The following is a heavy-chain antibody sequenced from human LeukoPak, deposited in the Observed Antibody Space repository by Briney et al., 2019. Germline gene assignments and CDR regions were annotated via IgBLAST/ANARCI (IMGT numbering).Heavy chain of an antibody. Sequence: GGSLRLSCAASGFTFSSYEMNWVRQAPGKGLEWVSYISSSGSTIYYADSVKGRFTISRDNSKNTLYLQMNSLRAEDTAVYYCAKVPYDSSGYYYFDYWGQGTLVTVSS. J-gene: IGHJ4*02. CDR1: GFTFSSYE. CDR2: ISSSGSTI. V-gene: IGHV3-48*03. CDR3: AKVPYDSSGYYYFDY. D-gene: IGHD3-22*01.